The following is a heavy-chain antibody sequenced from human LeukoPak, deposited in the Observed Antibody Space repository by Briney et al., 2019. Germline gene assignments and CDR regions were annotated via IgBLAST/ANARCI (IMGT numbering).Heavy chain of an antibody. D-gene: IGHD5-18*01. CDR1: GFTFRSYS. CDR2: ISSSSSYI. Sequence: GGSLRLSCAASGFTFRSYSMNWVRQAPGEGLEWVSSISSSSSYIYYADSVKGRFTISRDNAKNSLYLQMNSLRAEDTAVYYCARDSIGYSYARHPYYFDYWGQGTLVTVSS. V-gene: IGHV3-21*01. CDR3: ARDSIGYSYARHPYYFDY. J-gene: IGHJ4*02.